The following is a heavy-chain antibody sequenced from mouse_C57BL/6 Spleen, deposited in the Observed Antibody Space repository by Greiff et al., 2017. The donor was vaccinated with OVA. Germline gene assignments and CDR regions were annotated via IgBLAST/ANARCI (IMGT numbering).Heavy chain of an antibody. V-gene: IGHV1-82*01. D-gene: IGHD1-1*01. J-gene: IGHJ2*01. Sequence: VQLQQSGPELVKPGASVKISCKASGYAFSSSWMNWVKQRPGKGLEWIGRIYPGDGDTNYNGKFKGKAKLTADKSSSTAYMQRSSLTSEDSAVYFCARETTVVVDYWGQGTTLTVSS. CDR1: GYAFSSSW. CDR2: IYPGDGDT. CDR3: ARETTVVVDY.